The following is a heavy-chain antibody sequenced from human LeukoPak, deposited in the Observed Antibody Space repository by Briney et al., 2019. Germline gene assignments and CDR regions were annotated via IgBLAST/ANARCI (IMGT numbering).Heavy chain of an antibody. D-gene: IGHD5-18*01. Sequence: PGGSLRLSCAASGFTFSSYSMSWVRQAPGKGLGWVANIKQDGSEKFYVDSVKGRFTISRDNAKNSLYLQMNSLRAEDTAVYYCARDRWGYSYGGDWGQGTLVTVSS. CDR3: ARDRWGYSYGGD. CDR1: GFTFSSYS. CDR2: IKQDGSEK. J-gene: IGHJ4*02. V-gene: IGHV3-7*01.